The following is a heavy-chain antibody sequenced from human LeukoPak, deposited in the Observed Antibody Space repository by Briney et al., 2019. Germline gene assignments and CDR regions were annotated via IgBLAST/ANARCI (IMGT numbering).Heavy chain of an antibody. Sequence: SVTVSCMASGGTFSSYAISWVRQAPGQGLEWMGGIIPIFGTANYAQKFQGRVTITADESTSTAYMELSSLRSEDTAVYYCARLGPITMVRGVINYYYGMDVWGQGTTVTVSS. CDR1: GGTFSSYA. CDR2: IIPIFGTA. CDR3: ARLGPITMVRGVINYYYGMDV. J-gene: IGHJ6*02. V-gene: IGHV1-69*13. D-gene: IGHD3-10*01.